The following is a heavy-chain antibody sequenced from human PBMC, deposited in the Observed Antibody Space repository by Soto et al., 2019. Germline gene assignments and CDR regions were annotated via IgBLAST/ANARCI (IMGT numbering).Heavy chain of an antibody. CDR1: VGTVSGYP. V-gene: IGHV1-69*04. CDR3: ARDYVSGYDLDPCYYYSGMDV. J-gene: IGHJ6*02. CDR2: IIPILGIA. D-gene: IGHD5-12*01. Sequence: PAKLSCKQSVGTVSGYPVSSVQHVPRQGLEWMGRIIPILGIANYAQEFQGRVTITADKSTSTAYMELSSLRSEDTAVYYCARDYVSGYDLDPCYYYSGMDVWGQGTTVTVS.